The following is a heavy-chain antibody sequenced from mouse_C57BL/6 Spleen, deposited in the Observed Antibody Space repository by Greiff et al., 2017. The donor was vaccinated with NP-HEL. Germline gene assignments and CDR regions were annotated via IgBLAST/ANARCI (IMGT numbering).Heavy chain of an antibody. J-gene: IGHJ3*01. V-gene: IGHV1-69*01. Sequence: QVQLKQPGAELVMPGASVKLSCKASGYTFTSYWMHWVKQRPGQGLEWIGEIDPSDSYTNYNQKFKGKSTLTVDKSSSTAYMQLSSLTSEDSAVYYCARSDGPWFAYWGQGTLVTVSA. CDR3: ARSDGPWFAY. CDR2: IDPSDSYT. D-gene: IGHD2-3*01. CDR1: GYTFTSYW.